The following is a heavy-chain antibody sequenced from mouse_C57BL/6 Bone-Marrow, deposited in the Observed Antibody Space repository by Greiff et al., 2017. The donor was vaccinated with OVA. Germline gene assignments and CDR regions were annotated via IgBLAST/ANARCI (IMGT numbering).Heavy chain of an antibody. D-gene: IGHD1-1*01. CDR3: ARDYYYGSSYSY. CDR1: GFTFSSYA. V-gene: IGHV5-4*01. Sequence: EVHLVESGGGLVKPGGSLKLSCAASGFTFSSYAMSWVRQTPEKRLEWVATISDGGSYTYYPDNVKGRFTISRDNAKNNLYLQMSHLKSEDTAMYYCARDYYYGSSYSYWGQGTLVTVSA. CDR2: ISDGGSYT. J-gene: IGHJ3*01.